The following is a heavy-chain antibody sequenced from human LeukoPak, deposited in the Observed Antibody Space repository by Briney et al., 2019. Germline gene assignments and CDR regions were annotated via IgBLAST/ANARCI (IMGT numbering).Heavy chain of an antibody. CDR3: ARVGDHFHWYLDL. CDR1: GFTVATKY. D-gene: IGHD3-3*02. CDR2: LYSGDTT. V-gene: IGHV3-53*01. J-gene: IGHJ2*01. Sequence: GGSLTLSCEASGFTVATKYMNWVRQAPGKGLEWVSILYSGDTTYYSYSVKGRFTVSRDSSKNTLYLHINSLRAEDTAVYYCARVGDHFHWYLDLWGRGALVTASS.